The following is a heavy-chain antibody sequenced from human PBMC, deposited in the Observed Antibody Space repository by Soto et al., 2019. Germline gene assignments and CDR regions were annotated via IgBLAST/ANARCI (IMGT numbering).Heavy chain of an antibody. CDR1: GFTFNSCA. J-gene: IGHJ6*02. D-gene: IGHD2-2*01. CDR3: AKYLYQFSYYGMDV. CDR2: ISGSGGST. Sequence: EVQLLESGGGLVQPGGSLRLSCAASGFTFNSCAMSWVRQAPGKELEWVSAISGSGGSTDYADSVKGRCTISRDNSKNTLFLQMNSLTSGDTAVYYCAKYLYQFSYYGMDVWGQGTTVSVSS. V-gene: IGHV3-23*01.